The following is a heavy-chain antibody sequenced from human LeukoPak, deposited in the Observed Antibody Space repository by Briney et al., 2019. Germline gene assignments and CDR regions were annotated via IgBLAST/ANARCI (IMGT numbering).Heavy chain of an antibody. Sequence: PSQTLSLTCTVSGGSISSGGYYWSWIRQHPGKGLEWIGYIYYSGSTYYNPSLKSRVTISVDTSKNQFSLKLSSVTAADTAVYYCARAQLPHPYYYYCMDVWGKGTTVTVSS. D-gene: IGHD2-2*01. CDR2: IYYSGST. CDR3: ARAQLPHPYYYYCMDV. J-gene: IGHJ6*04. V-gene: IGHV4-31*03. CDR1: GGSISSGGYY.